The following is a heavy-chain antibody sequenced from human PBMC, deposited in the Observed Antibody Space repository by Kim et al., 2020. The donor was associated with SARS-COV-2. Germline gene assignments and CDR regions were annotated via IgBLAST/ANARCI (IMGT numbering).Heavy chain of an antibody. V-gene: IGHV4-34*01. CDR1: GGSFSGYY. CDR3: ARLKDYDSSGYYGIPTRNLQDDY. D-gene: IGHD3-22*01. Sequence: SETLSLTCAVYGGSFSGYYWSWIRQPPGKGLEWIGEINHSGSTNYNPSLKSRVTISVDTSKNQFSLKLSSVTAADTAVYYCARLKDYDSSGYYGIPTRNLQDDYWGQGTLVTVSS. CDR2: INHSGST. J-gene: IGHJ4*02.